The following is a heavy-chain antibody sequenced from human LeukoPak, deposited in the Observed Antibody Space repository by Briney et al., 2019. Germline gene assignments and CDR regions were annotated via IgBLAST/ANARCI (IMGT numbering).Heavy chain of an antibody. CDR2: ISYDGSDK. V-gene: IGHV3-30*18. CDR1: GFSFSTYG. D-gene: IGHD3-22*01. CDR3: AKDLGYYYESSGYTHSNY. J-gene: IGHJ4*02. Sequence: GRSLRLSCAASGFSFSTYGMHWVRQAPGKGLDWVAVISYDGSDKLYADSVKGRFTISRDNSKNTLYLQMNSLRAEDTAVYYCAKDLGYYYESSGYTHSNYWGQGTLVTVSS.